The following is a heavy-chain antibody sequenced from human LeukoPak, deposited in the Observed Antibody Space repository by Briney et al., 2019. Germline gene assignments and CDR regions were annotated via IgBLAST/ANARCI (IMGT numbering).Heavy chain of an antibody. D-gene: IGHD3-22*01. J-gene: IGHJ4*02. Sequence: ASVKVSCKASGYTFTSYGISWVRQAPGLGLEWMGWISAYNGNTNYAQKLQGRVTMTTDTSTSTAYMELRSLRSDDTAVYYCAREGRPLNYYDSSGYHFDYWGQGTLVTVSS. CDR3: AREGRPLNYYDSSGYHFDY. CDR1: GYTFTSYG. V-gene: IGHV1-18*01. CDR2: ISAYNGNT.